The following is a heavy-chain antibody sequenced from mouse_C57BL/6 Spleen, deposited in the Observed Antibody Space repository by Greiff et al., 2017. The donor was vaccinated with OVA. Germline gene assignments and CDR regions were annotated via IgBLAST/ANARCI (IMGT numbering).Heavy chain of an antibody. CDR3: ARSYYGSRYYAMDY. V-gene: IGHV1-64*01. D-gene: IGHD1-1*01. Sequence: VQLQQPGAELVKPGASVKLSCKASGYTFTSYWMHWVKQRPGQGLEWIGMIHPNSGSTNYNEKFKSKATLTVDKSSSTAYMQLSSLTSEDSAVDYCARSYYGSRYYAMDYWGQGTSVTVSS. J-gene: IGHJ4*01. CDR2: IHPNSGST. CDR1: GYTFTSYW.